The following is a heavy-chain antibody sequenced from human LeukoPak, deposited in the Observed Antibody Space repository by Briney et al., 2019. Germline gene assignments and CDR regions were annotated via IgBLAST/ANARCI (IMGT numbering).Heavy chain of an antibody. Sequence: ASVKVSCKASGYTFTGYYMHWVRQAPGQGLEWMGWINPNSGGTNYAQKFQGRVTMTRDTSISTAYMELSRLRSDDTAVYYCARDLNGDYQGAYFFDYWGQGTLVTVSS. J-gene: IGHJ4*02. CDR3: ARDLNGDYQGAYFFDY. CDR2: INPNSGGT. D-gene: IGHD4-17*01. CDR1: GYTFTGYY. V-gene: IGHV1-2*02.